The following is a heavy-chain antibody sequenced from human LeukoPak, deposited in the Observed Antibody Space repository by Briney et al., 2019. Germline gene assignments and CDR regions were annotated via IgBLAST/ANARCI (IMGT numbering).Heavy chain of an antibody. CDR2: XYTSGST. CDR3: ARGYHYYDSSGYSPLDY. V-gene: IGHV4-4*07. Sequence: GXXYTSGSTNYNPSLKSRVTMSVDTSKNQFSLKLSSVTAADTAVYYCARGYHYYDSSGYSPLDYWGQGTLVTVSS. J-gene: IGHJ4*02. D-gene: IGHD3-22*01.